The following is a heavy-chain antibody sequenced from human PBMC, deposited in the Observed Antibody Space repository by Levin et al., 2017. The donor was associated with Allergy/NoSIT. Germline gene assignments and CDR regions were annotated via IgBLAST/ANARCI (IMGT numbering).Heavy chain of an antibody. CDR3: ARGPDAGDYGYNNGYDY. J-gene: IGHJ4*02. CDR1: GFTFSSYG. CDR2: IWYDGSNK. Sequence: QTGGSLRLSCAASGFTFSSYGMHWVRQAPGKGLEWVAVIWYDGSNKYYADSVKGRFTISRDNSKNTLYLQMNSLRAEDTAVYYCARGPDAGDYGYNNGYDYWGQGTLVTVSS. V-gene: IGHV3-33*01. D-gene: IGHD4-17*01.